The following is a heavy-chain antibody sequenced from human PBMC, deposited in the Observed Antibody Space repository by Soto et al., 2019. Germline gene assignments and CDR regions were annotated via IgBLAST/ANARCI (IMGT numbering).Heavy chain of an antibody. J-gene: IGHJ6*02. Sequence: GGSLRLSCAASGFTFSSYAMSWVRQAPGKGLEWVSAISGSGGSTYYADSVKGRFTISRDNSKNTLYLQMNSLRAEDTAVYYCAKDLDYSPASDYYYGMDVWGQGTTVPSP. D-gene: IGHD4-4*01. CDR3: AKDLDYSPASDYYYGMDV. V-gene: IGHV3-23*01. CDR1: GFTFSSYA. CDR2: ISGSGGST.